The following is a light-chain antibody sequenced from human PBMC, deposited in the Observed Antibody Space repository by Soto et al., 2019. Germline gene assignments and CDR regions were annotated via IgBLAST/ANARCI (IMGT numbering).Light chain of an antibody. V-gene: IGKV1-39*01. J-gene: IGKJ1*01. Sequence: SPSASSIFATIGDRVTITSRASQSISSYLNWSQQTQGQAPKLLIYAASSLQRGVPSRFSGSGSGTDFTLPLSSLQTDDFKTYYCQQYYSNTPTFGQGTKVDIK. CDR1: QSISSY. CDR2: AAS. CDR3: QQYYSNTPT.